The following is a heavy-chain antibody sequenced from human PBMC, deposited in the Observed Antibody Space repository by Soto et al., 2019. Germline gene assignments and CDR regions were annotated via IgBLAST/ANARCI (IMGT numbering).Heavy chain of an antibody. D-gene: IGHD3-9*01. Sequence: GASVKVSCKVSGYTLTELSMHWVRQAPGKGLEWMGGFDPEDGETIYAQRFQGRVTMTEDTSTDTAYMELSSLRSEDTAVYYCATFAVLRYFHWLTNFDYWGQGTLVTVSS. CDR2: FDPEDGET. V-gene: IGHV1-24*01. CDR3: ATFAVLRYFHWLTNFDY. J-gene: IGHJ4*02. CDR1: GYTLTELS.